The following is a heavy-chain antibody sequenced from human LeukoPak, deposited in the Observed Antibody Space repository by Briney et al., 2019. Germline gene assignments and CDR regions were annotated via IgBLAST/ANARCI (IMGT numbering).Heavy chain of an antibody. CDR2: IYSGATT. Sequence: PGGSLRLSCAASGFTVSNNYMNWVRQAPGKGLEWVSGIYSGATTYYADSVKGRFTISRDNSQNTLSLQMNSLRAEDTAVYYCARELRIVDTTMLNYYYYYYMDVWGKGTTVTVSS. V-gene: IGHV3-53*01. CDR1: GFTVSNNY. D-gene: IGHD5-18*01. CDR3: ARELRIVDTTMLNYYYYYYMDV. J-gene: IGHJ6*03.